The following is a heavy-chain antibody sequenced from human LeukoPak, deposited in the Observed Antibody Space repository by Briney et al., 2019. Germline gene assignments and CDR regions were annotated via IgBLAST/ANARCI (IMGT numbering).Heavy chain of an antibody. V-gene: IGHV3-21*01. CDR2: ISSSSSYI. Sequence: PGGSLRLSCAASGFTFSSYSMNWVRQAPGKGLEWVSSISSSSSYIYYADSVEGRFTISRDNAKNSLYLQMNSLRAEDTAVYYCARDPYSSSWLRGDAFDIWGQGTMVTVSS. J-gene: IGHJ3*02. CDR1: GFTFSSYS. D-gene: IGHD6-13*01. CDR3: ARDPYSSSWLRGDAFDI.